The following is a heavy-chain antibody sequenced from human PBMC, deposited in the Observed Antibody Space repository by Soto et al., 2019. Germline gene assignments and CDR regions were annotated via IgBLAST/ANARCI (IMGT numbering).Heavy chain of an antibody. J-gene: IGHJ4*02. CDR2: IWYDGSNK. CDR3: ARERGSSWYRSTPYYFDY. D-gene: IGHD6-13*01. V-gene: IGHV3-33*01. CDR1: GFTFSSYG. Sequence: GGSLRLSCAASGFTFSSYGMHWVRQAPGKWLEWVAVIWYDGSNKYYADSVKGRFTISRDNSKNTLYLQMNSLRAEDTAVYYCARERGSSWYRSTPYYFDYWGQGXLVTVYS.